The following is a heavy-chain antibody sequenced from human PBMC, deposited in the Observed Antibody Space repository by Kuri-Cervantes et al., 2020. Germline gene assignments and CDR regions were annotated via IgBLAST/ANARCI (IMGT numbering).Heavy chain of an antibody. CDR3: AREYRYYYYYMDV. Sequence: GESLKISCAASGFTFSSYSMNWVRQAPGKGLEWVSFISGSSTYIYYADSVKGRFTISRDNAKNSLYLQMNSLRAEDTAVYYCAREYRYYYYYMDVWGKGTTVTVSS. CDR1: GFTFSSYS. CDR2: ISGSSTYI. J-gene: IGHJ6*03. D-gene: IGHD1-1*01. V-gene: IGHV3-21*01.